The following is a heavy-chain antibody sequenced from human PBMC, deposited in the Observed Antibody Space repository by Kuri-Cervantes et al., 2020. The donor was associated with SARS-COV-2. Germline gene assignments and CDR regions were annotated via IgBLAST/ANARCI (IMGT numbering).Heavy chain of an antibody. CDR3: AREYYYDSSGYYYTRYYYYYCMDV. CDR2: INHSGST. D-gene: IGHD3-22*01. CDR1: GGSFSGYY. J-gene: IGHJ6*02. Sequence: SETLCLTCAVYGGSFSGYYWSWIRPPPGKGLEWIGEINHSGSTNYNPSLKSRVTITVDTYKNQFSLKLSCVTAADTAVYYCAREYYYDSSGYYYTRYYYYYCMDVWGQGTTVTVSS. V-gene: IGHV4-34*01.